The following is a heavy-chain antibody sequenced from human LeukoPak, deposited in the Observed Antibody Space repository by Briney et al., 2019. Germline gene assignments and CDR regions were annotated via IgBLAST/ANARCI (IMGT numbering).Heavy chain of an antibody. CDR3: ARGDYDSSGYYRTNWFDP. V-gene: IGHV1-69*05. D-gene: IGHD3-22*01. Sequence: ASVKVSCTASGGTFSSYAIGGVRQAPGQGLEWMGGIIPIFGTANYAQKFQGTVTITTAESTSTAYLELSSLRSEDTAVYYCARGDYDSSGYYRTNWFDPWGQGTLVTVSS. CDR2: IIPIFGTA. CDR1: GGTFSSYA. J-gene: IGHJ5*02.